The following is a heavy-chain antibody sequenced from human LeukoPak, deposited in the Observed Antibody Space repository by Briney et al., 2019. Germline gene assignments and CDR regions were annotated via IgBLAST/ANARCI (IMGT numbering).Heavy chain of an antibody. Sequence: SETLSLTCAVYGGSFSGYYWSWIRQPPGKGLEWIGEINHSGSTNHNPSLKSRVTISVDTSKNQFSLKLSSVTAADTAVYYCATYGGNSGGVVDYWGQGTLVTVSS. CDR1: GGSFSGYY. V-gene: IGHV4-34*01. CDR3: ATYGGNSGGVVDY. D-gene: IGHD4-23*01. J-gene: IGHJ4*02. CDR2: INHSGST.